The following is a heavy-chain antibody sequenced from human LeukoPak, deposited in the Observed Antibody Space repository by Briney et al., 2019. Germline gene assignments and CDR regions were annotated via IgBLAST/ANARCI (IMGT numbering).Heavy chain of an antibody. D-gene: IGHD3-16*01. V-gene: IGHV3-7*01. CDR1: GFTFISYC. J-gene: IGHJ4*02. CDR3: ARASYDGKSVYRHFDN. CDR2: IKKDGSDK. Sequence: PGGSLRLSCEASGFTFISYCMSWVRQAPGKGLEWVATIKKDGSDKYHVDSVKGRFTISRDNAKNSLYLQMNSLRAEDTALYYCARASYDGKSVYRHFDNWGQGTLVTVSS.